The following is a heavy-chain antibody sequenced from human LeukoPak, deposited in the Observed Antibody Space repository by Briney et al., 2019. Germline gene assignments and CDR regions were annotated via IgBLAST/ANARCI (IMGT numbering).Heavy chain of an antibody. Sequence: SETLSLTCAVYGGSFSGYYWRWIRQPPGKGLEWIGEINHSGSTNYNPSLTSRVTISVDTSKNQFSLKLSSVTAADTAVYYCARAPELPHQVDYWGQGTLVTVSS. CDR3: ARAPELPHQVDY. V-gene: IGHV4-34*01. CDR2: INHSGST. D-gene: IGHD1-7*01. CDR1: GGSFSGYY. J-gene: IGHJ4*02.